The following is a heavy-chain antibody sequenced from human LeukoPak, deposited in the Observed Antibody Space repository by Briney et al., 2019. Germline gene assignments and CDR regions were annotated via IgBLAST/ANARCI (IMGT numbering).Heavy chain of an antibody. Sequence: SETLSLTCTVSGDSISSHYWSWIRQPPGKGLEWIGYIYDSGSTNYNPSLKSRVTISVDTSKNQFSLKLSSVTAADTAVYYCARDEGWLQYDYWGQGTLVTVSS. CDR1: GDSISSHY. J-gene: IGHJ4*02. D-gene: IGHD5-24*01. V-gene: IGHV4-59*11. CDR3: ARDEGWLQYDY. CDR2: IYDSGST.